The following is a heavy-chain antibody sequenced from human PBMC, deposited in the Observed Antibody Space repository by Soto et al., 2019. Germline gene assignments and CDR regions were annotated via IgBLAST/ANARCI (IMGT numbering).Heavy chain of an antibody. CDR2: IYYSGST. Sequence: SETLSLTCTVSGGSISSSSYYWGWIRQPPGKGLEGMGRIYYSGSTYYNPCLKSRVTISVDTSKNQCSLKLRSVTAADTAVYYCARLTLEWLLSXSYYYMDVWGKGTTVTVSS. D-gene: IGHD3-3*01. CDR1: GGSISSSSYY. J-gene: IGHJ6*03. CDR3: ARLTLEWLLSXSYYYMDV. V-gene: IGHV4-39*07.